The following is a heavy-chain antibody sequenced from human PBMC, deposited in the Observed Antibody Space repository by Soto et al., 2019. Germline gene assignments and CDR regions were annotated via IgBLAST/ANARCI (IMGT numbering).Heavy chain of an antibody. D-gene: IGHD4-17*01. Sequence: QVQLQESGPGLVKPSGTLSLTCVVSGGSISSSNWWSWVRQPPGKGLEWIGEIYHSGSTNYNPSLKSRVTISVDKSKNQFSRKLSSVTAADTAVYYCASLPDYGDYGVWWCDPWGQGTLVTVSS. CDR3: ASLPDYGDYGVWWCDP. CDR1: GGSISSSNW. J-gene: IGHJ5*02. V-gene: IGHV4-4*02. CDR2: IYHSGST.